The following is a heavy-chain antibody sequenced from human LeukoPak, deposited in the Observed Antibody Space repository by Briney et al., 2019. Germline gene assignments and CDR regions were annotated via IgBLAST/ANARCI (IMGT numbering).Heavy chain of an antibody. Sequence: SETLSLTCAVSGYSISSGYYWGWIRRPPGKGLEWIGSIYHSGSTYYNPSLKSRVTISVDTSKNQFSLKLSSVTAADTAVYYCARQTPVYCTNGVCYYWYFDLWGRGTLVTVSS. V-gene: IGHV4-38-2*01. J-gene: IGHJ2*01. D-gene: IGHD2-8*01. CDR1: GYSISSGYY. CDR2: IYHSGST. CDR3: ARQTPVYCTNGVCYYWYFDL.